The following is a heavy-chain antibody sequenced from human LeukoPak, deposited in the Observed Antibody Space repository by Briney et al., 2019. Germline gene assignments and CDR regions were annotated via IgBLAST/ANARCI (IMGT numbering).Heavy chain of an antibody. CDR3: ARDSDRPWGLWVI. Sequence: ASVKVSCKTSGYIFGIYGISWVRQAPGQGLEWMGWICGHNGNTNYAQKLQDRVTMTTDTSTNTAYLELRSLRSDDTAVYYCARDSDRPWGLWVIWGQGTMVTVSS. CDR2: ICGHNGNT. CDR1: GYIFGIYG. J-gene: IGHJ3*02. D-gene: IGHD3-16*01. V-gene: IGHV1-18*01.